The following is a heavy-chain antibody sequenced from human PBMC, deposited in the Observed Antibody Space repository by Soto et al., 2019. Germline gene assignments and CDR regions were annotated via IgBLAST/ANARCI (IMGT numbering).Heavy chain of an antibody. CDR1: GCTFSSYA. D-gene: IGHD4-17*01. Sequence: GASVKVSCKASGCTFSSYAISWVRQAPGQGLEWMGWISAYNGNTNYAQKLQGRVTMTTDTSTSTAYMELRSLRSDDTAVYFCARLAVTHTDYYYYGMDVWGQGTTVTVSS. CDR2: ISAYNGNT. CDR3: ARLAVTHTDYYYYGMDV. J-gene: IGHJ6*02. V-gene: IGHV1-18*01.